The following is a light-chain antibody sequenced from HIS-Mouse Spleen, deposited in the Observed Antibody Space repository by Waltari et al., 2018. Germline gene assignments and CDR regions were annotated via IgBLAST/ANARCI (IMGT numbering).Light chain of an antibody. CDR3: YSTDSSGNHRV. CDR1: ALPKKY. Sequence: SYELTQPPSVSVSPGQTARIHCSGDALPKKYAYWYQQKSGQAPVLVIYEDSKRPSGIPERFSGSSSGTMATLTISGAQVEDEADYYCYSTDSSGNHRVFGGWTKLTVL. V-gene: IGLV3-10*01. CDR2: EDS. J-gene: IGLJ2*01.